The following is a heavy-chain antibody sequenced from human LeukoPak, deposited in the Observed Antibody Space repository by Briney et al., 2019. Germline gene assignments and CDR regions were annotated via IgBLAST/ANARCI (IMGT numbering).Heavy chain of an antibody. CDR1: GFTFRDYL. CDR2: IKPDGSEK. CDR3: ASYLYWWSDLGY. D-gene: IGHD2-8*02. J-gene: IGHJ4*02. V-gene: IGHV3-7*01. Sequence: PGGSLRLSCAASGFTFRDYLMTGLRQAPGKGLECGANIKPDGSEKYYVDSVKGRFTISRDNAKNSLYLQMNSLRVEDTAVYYCASYLYWWSDLGYWGQGTLVTVSS.